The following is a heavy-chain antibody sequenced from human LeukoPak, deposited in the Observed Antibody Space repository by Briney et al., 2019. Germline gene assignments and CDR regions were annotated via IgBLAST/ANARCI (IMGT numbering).Heavy chain of an antibody. V-gene: IGHV4-4*07. CDR2: IHTSGKT. D-gene: IGHD6-13*01. CDR3: ARTPYSIRAYFGY. J-gene: IGHJ4*02. CDR1: GDSFSDYC. Sequence: SETLSLTCSVSGDSFSDYCWSWIRQPAGKGLEWIGRIHTSGKTNYSPSLKSRVTLSVDTSKNQFSLKLSSVTAADTAVYYCARTPYSIRAYFGYWGQGTLVTVSS.